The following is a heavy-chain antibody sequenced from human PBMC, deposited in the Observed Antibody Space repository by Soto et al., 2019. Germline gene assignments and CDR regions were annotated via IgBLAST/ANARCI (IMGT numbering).Heavy chain of an antibody. CDR2: ISGSGGST. J-gene: IGHJ3*02. D-gene: IGHD2-15*01. CDR1: GFTFSSYA. Sequence: GGSLRLSCAASGFTFSSYAMSWVRQAPGKGLEWVSAISGSGGSTYYADSVKGRFTISRDNSKNTLYLQMNSLRAEDTAVYYCAKDPLVVVAEGGNAIDIWGQGTMVTVS. CDR3: AKDPLVVVAEGGNAIDI. V-gene: IGHV3-23*01.